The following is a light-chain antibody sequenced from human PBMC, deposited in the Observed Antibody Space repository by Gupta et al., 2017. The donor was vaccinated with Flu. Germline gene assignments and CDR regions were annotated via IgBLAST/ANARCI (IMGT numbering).Light chain of an antibody. CDR3: QQYDNLVS. CDR2: DAV. J-gene: IGKJ4*01. CDR1: QDISNY. Sequence: DIRIPQSPSSLSASIGDRVTITCQASQDISNYLNWYQHKPGKAPKLLSYDAVNLEIGVTARVSGSGAGTDFTFTSSSQQPEDIAKYYWQQYDNLVSFGGGTKVEFK. V-gene: IGKV1-33*01.